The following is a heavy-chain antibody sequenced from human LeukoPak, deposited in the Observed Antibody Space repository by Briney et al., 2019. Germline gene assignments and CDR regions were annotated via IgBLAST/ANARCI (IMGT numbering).Heavy chain of an antibody. CDR1: GGSIRGSF. CDR3: AMAYSSIWYYLDY. J-gene: IGHJ4*02. D-gene: IGHD6-13*01. CDR2: IYYSGST. V-gene: IGHV4-59*01. Sequence: SETLSLTCTVAGGSIRGSFWTWIRQPPGQGLEWIGYIYYSGSTNYNPSLKSRVTIAVDTSKNQFSLRLSSVTAADTAVYYCAMAYSSIWYYLDYWGQGTLVTVSS.